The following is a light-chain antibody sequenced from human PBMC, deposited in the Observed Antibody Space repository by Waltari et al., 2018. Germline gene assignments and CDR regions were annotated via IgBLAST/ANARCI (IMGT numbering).Light chain of an antibody. Sequence: EIVMTQSPATLSVSPGERATLSCRASQSVSSNLAWYQQKPGQPPKLLIYWASAREPGVPDRFSGSGSGTDFTLTITSLQAEDVAVYYCHQYSTTPWTFGQGTKVEI. CDR2: WAS. J-gene: IGKJ1*01. CDR3: HQYSTTPWT. CDR1: QSVSSN. V-gene: IGKV3-15*01.